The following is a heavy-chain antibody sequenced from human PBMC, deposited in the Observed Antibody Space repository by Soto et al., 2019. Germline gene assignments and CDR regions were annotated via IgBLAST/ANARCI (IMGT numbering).Heavy chain of an antibody. J-gene: IGHJ4*02. Sequence: SETLSLTCAVYGGSFSGYYWSWIRQPPGKGLEWIGEINHSGSTNYNPSLKSRVTISVDTSKNQFSLKLSSVTAADTAVYYCARDSGGYYDSSGYYYWGQGTLVTVSS. CDR3: ARDSGGYYDSSGYYY. CDR1: GGSFSGYY. V-gene: IGHV4-34*01. CDR2: INHSGST. D-gene: IGHD3-22*01.